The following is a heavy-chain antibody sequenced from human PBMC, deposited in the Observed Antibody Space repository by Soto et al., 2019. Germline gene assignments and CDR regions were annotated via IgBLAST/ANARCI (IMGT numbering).Heavy chain of an antibody. V-gene: IGHV1-2*02. J-gene: IGHJ6*02. D-gene: IGHD2-2*01. CDR2: INPNSGGT. CDR3: ARENIVVGSAVIRNYQGMDV. Sequence: GASLAACAGSPRCRWTGDRMSVVQGKRGEVGGWVGWINPNSGGTNYAQKFQGRVTMTRDTSTSTVYMDLSSLRFEDTAVYYCARENIVVGSAVIRNYQGMDVSRHGTTVPV. CDR1: RCRWTGDR.